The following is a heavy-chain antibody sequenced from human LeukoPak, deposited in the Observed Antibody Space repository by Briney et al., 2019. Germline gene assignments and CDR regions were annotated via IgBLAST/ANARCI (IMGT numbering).Heavy chain of an antibody. CDR3: VRLVPYSSNWYFDY. CDR1: GGSISSYY. CDR2: IYYSGST. V-gene: IGHV4-39*01. J-gene: IGHJ4*02. D-gene: IGHD6-13*01. Sequence: SETLSLTCTVSGGSISSYYWGWIRQPPGKGLEWIGSIYYSGSTYYNPSLKSRVTIPVDTSKNQFSLKLSSVTAADTAVYFCVRLVPYSSNWYFDYWGQGTLVTVSS.